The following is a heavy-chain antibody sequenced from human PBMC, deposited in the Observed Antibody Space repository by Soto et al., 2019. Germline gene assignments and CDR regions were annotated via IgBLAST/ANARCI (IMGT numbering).Heavy chain of an antibody. CDR3: ARDSVPAATSYYYGMDV. CDR1: GGTFSSYA. D-gene: IGHD2-2*01. V-gene: IGHV1-69*06. CDR2: IIPIFGTA. J-gene: IGHJ6*02. Sequence: QVQLVQSGAEVKKPGSSVKVSCKASGGTFSSYAISWVRQAPGQGLEWMGGIIPIFGTANYAQKFQDRVTITADKSTSTAYMELSSLRSEDTAVYYCARDSVPAATSYYYGMDVWGQGTTVTVSS.